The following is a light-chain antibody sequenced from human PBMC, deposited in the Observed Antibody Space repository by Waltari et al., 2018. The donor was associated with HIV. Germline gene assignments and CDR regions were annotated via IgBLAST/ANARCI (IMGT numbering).Light chain of an antibody. V-gene: IGLV8-61*01. CDR1: SGSVSTRYY. CDR2: STY. CDR3: VLYMGGGISV. J-gene: IGLJ3*02. Sequence: QTVVTQEQSFSVSPGGTVTLTCGLRSGSVSTRYYPSWYQQTPGQPPRTLIYSTYSRSSGVPDRFSGSILGNKAALTITGAQVDDESDYYCVLYMGGGISVFGGGTKLTVL.